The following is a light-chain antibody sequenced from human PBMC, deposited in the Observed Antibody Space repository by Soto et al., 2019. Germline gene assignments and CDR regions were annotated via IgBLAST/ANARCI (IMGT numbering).Light chain of an antibody. CDR3: QQLTSYRRST. CDR1: QGISSY. Sequence: AVRVSQSPSSLSASTGYRVTITCRASQGISSYLAWYQQRPVKAPKLLXYAPSTLQTGVPSSFSGSGSGTEFTLTISSLQREDFADYHCQQLTSYRRSTFGQGTRLEIK. CDR2: APS. V-gene: IGKV1-8*01. J-gene: IGKJ5*01.